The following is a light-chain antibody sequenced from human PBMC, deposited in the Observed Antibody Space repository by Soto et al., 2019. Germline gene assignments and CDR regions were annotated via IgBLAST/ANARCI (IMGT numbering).Light chain of an antibody. CDR3: SSYTSSSIFYV. Sequence: QSVLTQPASVSGSPLESITISCTGTSSDVGGYNYVSWYQQHPGKAPKLMIYDVSNRPSGVSNRFSGSKSGNTASLTISGLQAEDEADYYCSSYTSSSIFYVFGTGTKVTVL. CDR2: DVS. V-gene: IGLV2-14*01. CDR1: SSDVGGYNY. J-gene: IGLJ1*01.